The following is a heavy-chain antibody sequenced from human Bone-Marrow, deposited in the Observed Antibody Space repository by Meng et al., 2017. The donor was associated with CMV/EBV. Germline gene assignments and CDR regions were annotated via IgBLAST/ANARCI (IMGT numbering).Heavy chain of an antibody. D-gene: IGHD2-2*01. CDR1: GFTFSSYG. V-gene: IGHV3-33*01. CDR2: IWYDGSNK. J-gene: IGHJ6*02. CDR3: ARTEGDIVVVPAAIGPPGMDV. Sequence: GESLKISCAASGFTFSSYGMHWVRQAPGKGLEWVAVIWYDGSNKYYADSVKGRFTVSRDNSKNTLYLQMNSLRAEDTAVYYCARTEGDIVVVPAAIGPPGMDVWGQGTTVTVSS.